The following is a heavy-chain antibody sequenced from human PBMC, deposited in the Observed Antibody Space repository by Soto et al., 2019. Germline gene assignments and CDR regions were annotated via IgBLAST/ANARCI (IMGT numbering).Heavy chain of an antibody. CDR3: ARSQSGYCSSTSCYGNYYYYMDV. D-gene: IGHD2-2*01. V-gene: IGHV4-4*02. CDR2: IYHSGST. J-gene: IGHJ6*03. Sequence: TSETLSLTCAVSSGSISSSNWWSWVRQPPGKGLEWIGEIYHSGSTNYNPSLKSRVTISVDKSKNQFSLKLSSVTAADTAVYYCARSQSGYCSSTSCYGNYYYYMDVWGKGTTVTVSS. CDR1: SGSISSSNW.